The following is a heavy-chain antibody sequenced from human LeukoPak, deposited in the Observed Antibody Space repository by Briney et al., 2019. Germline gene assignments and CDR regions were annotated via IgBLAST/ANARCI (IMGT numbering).Heavy chain of an antibody. CDR3: ARDRRGGYSYGSFDY. J-gene: IGHJ4*02. D-gene: IGHD5-18*01. Sequence: ASVKVSCKASGYTFTSYYMHWVRQAPGQGLEWMGIINPNSGGTNYAQKFQGWVTMTRDTSISTAYMELSRLRSDDTAVYYCARDRRGGYSYGSFDYWGQGTLVTVSS. V-gene: IGHV1-2*04. CDR2: INPNSGGT. CDR1: GYTFTSYY.